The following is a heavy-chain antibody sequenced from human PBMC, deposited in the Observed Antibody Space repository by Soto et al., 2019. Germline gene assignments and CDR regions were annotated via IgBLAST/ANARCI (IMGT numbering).Heavy chain of an antibody. D-gene: IGHD6-13*01. Sequence: GGSLRLSCAASGFTFSSYGMHWVRQAPGKGLEWVAVIWYDGSNKYYADSVKGRFTISRDNSKNTLYLQMNSLRAEDTAVYYSARAAAAAEYFQHWGQGTLVTVSS. V-gene: IGHV3-33*01. CDR1: GFTFSSYG. J-gene: IGHJ1*01. CDR2: IWYDGSNK. CDR3: ARAAAAAEYFQH.